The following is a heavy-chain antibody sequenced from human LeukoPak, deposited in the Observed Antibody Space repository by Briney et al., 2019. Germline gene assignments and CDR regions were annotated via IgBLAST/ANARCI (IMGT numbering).Heavy chain of an antibody. CDR1: GFTFSSYG. CDR2: ISGSGGST. D-gene: IGHD3-10*02. CDR3: AELGITMIGGV. J-gene: IGHJ6*04. Sequence: PGGSLRLSCAASGFTFSSYGMSWVRQSPGKGLEWVSSISGSGGSTYYADSVKGRFTISRDNSKNTLYLQMNSLRAEDTAVYYCAELGITMIGGVWGKGTTVTISS. V-gene: IGHV3-23*01.